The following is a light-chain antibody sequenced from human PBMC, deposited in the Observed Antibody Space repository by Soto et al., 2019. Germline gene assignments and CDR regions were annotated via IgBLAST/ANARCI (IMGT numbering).Light chain of an antibody. CDR2: ENS. CDR1: SSNIGSHY. Sequence: QSVLTQPRSVSAAPGQQVTISCSGSSSNIGSHYVSWYQQLPGSAPKLLIYENSKRPSGIPDRFSGSKSGTSATLGITGLQTGDEADYYCGTWDNSLSGGVFGGGTKLTVL. V-gene: IGLV1-51*02. CDR3: GTWDNSLSGGV. J-gene: IGLJ3*02.